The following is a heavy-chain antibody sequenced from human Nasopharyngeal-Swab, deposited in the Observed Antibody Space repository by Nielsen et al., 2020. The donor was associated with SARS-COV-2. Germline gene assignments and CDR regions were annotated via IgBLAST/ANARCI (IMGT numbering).Heavy chain of an antibody. CDR1: GYTFTSYD. Sequence: ASVKVSCKASGYTFTSYDINWVRQATGQGLEWMGWMNPNSGNTGYAQKFQGRVTVTRNTSISTAYMELSSLRSEDTAVYYCARGRSTSCYTGSFRCAVDNDYWGQGTLVTVSS. CDR3: ARGRSTSCYTGSFRCAVDNDY. J-gene: IGHJ4*02. V-gene: IGHV1-8*01. CDR2: MNPNSGNT. D-gene: IGHD2-2*02.